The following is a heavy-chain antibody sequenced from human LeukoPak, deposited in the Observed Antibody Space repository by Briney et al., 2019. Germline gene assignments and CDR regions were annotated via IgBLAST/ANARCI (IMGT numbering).Heavy chain of an antibody. CDR3: ARVGITMIVVTD. V-gene: IGHV3-48*01. D-gene: IGHD3-22*01. CDR2: ISSSSSTI. Sequence: GGSLRLSCAASGFTFSSYSINLVRQAPGKGLEWVSYISSSSSTIYYADSVKGRFTISRDNAKNSLYLQMNSLRAEDTAVYYCARVGITMIVVTDWGQGTLVTVSS. J-gene: IGHJ4*02. CDR1: GFTFSSYS.